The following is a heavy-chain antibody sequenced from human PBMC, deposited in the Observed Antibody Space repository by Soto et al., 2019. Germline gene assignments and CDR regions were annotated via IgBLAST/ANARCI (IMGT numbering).Heavy chain of an antibody. CDR3: ARDVITIFGVVPAYNDY. CDR1: GLTFSSYS. J-gene: IGHJ4*02. D-gene: IGHD3-3*01. CDR2: ISSSSSTI. Sequence: GGSLRLSGAASGLTFSSYSMNGVRQAPGKGLAWVSYISSSSSTIYYADSVKGRFTISRDNAKNSLYLQMNSLRDEDTAVYYCARDVITIFGVVPAYNDYWGQGTLVTVSS. V-gene: IGHV3-48*02.